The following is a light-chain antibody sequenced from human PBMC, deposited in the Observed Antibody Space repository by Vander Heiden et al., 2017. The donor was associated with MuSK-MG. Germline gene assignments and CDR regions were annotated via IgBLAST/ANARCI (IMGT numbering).Light chain of an antibody. CDR3: QQDDSSLT. V-gene: IGKV3-20*01. CDR1: QSLSINY. CDR2: DAS. Sequence: EIVLTQSPGTLSLSPGERATLSCRASQSLSINYLAWYQQKPGQAPRLLIYDASSRAAGIADRFSGSGSGTDFTLTSSRREPEDFAVYYWQQDDSSLTFGQGTKVEIK. J-gene: IGKJ1*01.